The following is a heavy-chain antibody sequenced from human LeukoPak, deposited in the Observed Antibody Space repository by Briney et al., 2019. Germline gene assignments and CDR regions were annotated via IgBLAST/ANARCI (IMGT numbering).Heavy chain of an antibody. Sequence: SVKVSCKGSGGTFSSYAISWVRQAPGQGLEWMGGIIPIFGTAHHAQKFQGRVAITADESTSTAYMELSSLRSEDTAVYYCARTYYYDSSGYSTTLVYFDHWGQGTLVTVSS. CDR2: IIPIFGTA. CDR1: GGTFSSYA. V-gene: IGHV1-69*13. J-gene: IGHJ4*02. D-gene: IGHD3-22*01. CDR3: ARTYYYDSSGYSTTLVYFDH.